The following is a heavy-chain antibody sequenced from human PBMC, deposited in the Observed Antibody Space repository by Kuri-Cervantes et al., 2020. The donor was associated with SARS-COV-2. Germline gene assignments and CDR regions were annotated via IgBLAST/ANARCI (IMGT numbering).Heavy chain of an antibody. CDR3: SRESYVSFDL. CDR2: VYYSGDT. J-gene: IGHJ5*01. Sequence: SETLSLTCTVSGGSVSSGNDYWSWIRQPPGKGLESIGFVYYSGDTNYNPSLKSRVTISVDTSKNQFFLKLRSVTAADTAVYFGSRESYVSFDLWGQGALVTVSS. CDR1: GGSVSSGNDY. V-gene: IGHV4-61*01. D-gene: IGHD3-10*01.